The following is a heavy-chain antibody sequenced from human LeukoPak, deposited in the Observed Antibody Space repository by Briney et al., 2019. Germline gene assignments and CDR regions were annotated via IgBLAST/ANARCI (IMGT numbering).Heavy chain of an antibody. D-gene: IGHD6-13*01. J-gene: IGHJ4*02. CDR3: AKDIDPKQYSSSWSPAFDY. V-gene: IGHV3-9*01. CDR1: GFTFDDYA. CDR2: ISWNSGSI. Sequence: QPGRSLRLSCAASGFTFDDYAMHWVRHAPGKGLEWVSGISWNSGSIGYADPVKGRFTISRDNAKNSLYLQMNSLRAEDTALYYCAKDIDPKQYSSSWSPAFDYWGQGTLVTASS.